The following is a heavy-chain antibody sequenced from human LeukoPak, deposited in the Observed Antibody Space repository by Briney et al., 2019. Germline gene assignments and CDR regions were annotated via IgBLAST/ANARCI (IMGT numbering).Heavy chain of an antibody. J-gene: IGHJ3*01. CDR2: IRSAGTT. D-gene: IGHD3-22*01. CDR3: ARESHFDSSGYNDAFDV. CDR1: GFTVSTNY. V-gene: IGHV3-66*01. Sequence: GGSLRLSCAASGFTVSTNYMSWVRQAPGKGLEWVSVIRSAGTTSYADSVKGRFTISRDNSKNTLYLQMNSLRAEDTAVYYCARESHFDSSGYNDAFDVWGQGTMVTVSS.